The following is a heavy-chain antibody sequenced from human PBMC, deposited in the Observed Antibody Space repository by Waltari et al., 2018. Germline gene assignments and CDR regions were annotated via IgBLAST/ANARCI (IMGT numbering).Heavy chain of an antibody. CDR2: ISSSSSYI. J-gene: IGHJ6*02. D-gene: IGHD6-19*01. CDR3: ARDGLAQWLVLDPSYYGMDV. V-gene: IGHV3-21*01. CDR1: GFTFSSYS. Sequence: EVQLVESGGGLVKPGGSLRLSCAASGFTFSSYSMNWVRQAPGKGLEWVSSISSSSSYIYYADSVKGRLTSSRDNAKNSLYLQMNSLRAEDTAVYYCARDGLAQWLVLDPSYYGMDVWGQGTTVTVSS.